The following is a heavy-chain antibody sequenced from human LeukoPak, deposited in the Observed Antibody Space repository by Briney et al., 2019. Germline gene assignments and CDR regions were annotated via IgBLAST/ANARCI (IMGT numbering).Heavy chain of an antibody. V-gene: IGHV3-30*02. CDR2: IRYDGSNK. D-gene: IGHD3-10*01. CDR1: GFTFSSYG. Sequence: GGSLRLSCAASGFTFSSYGMHWVLQAPGKGLEWVAFIRYDGSNKYYADSVKGRFTISRDNSKNTLYLQMNSLRAEDTAVYYCAKDRNLLWFGDVLSFDYWGQGTLVTVSS. J-gene: IGHJ4*02. CDR3: AKDRNLLWFGDVLSFDY.